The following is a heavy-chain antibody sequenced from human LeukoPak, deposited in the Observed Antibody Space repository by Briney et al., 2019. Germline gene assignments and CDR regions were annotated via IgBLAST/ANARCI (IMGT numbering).Heavy chain of an antibody. Sequence: SETLSLTCTVTGGSSSGYYWSWIRQPPGKGLEWIGYVYNSEYTSYNPSLRSRVSISFDTSENQFSLSLTSVTAADTAVYYCARNLGSGYSYLFDYWGQGTLVTVPS. CDR1: GGSSSGYY. D-gene: IGHD2-15*01. V-gene: IGHV4-59*08. CDR2: VYNSEYT. CDR3: ARNLGSGYSYLFDY. J-gene: IGHJ4*02.